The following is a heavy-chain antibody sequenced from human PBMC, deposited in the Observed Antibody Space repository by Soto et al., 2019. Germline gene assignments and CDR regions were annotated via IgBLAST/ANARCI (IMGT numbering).Heavy chain of an antibody. J-gene: IGHJ4*02. CDR2: ISGSGGTT. Sequence: EVQLLESGGGLVQPGGSLRLSCAASGFTFRNYAMSWARQAPGKGLEWVSAISGSGGTTHYADSVKGRFTISRDNSKNKLYLKMNSLRVEDTAVYYCAKDRSSTSCYAFDYWGKGSLVTVSS. CDR1: GFTFRNYA. CDR3: AKDRSSTSCYAFDY. V-gene: IGHV3-23*01. D-gene: IGHD2-2*01.